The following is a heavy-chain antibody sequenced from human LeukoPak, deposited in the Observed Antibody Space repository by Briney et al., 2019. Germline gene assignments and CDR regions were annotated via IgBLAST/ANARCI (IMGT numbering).Heavy chain of an antibody. J-gene: IGHJ4*02. CDR3: ARDPGYSSQYYFDY. V-gene: IGHV3-21*01. Sequence: PGGSLRLSCAASGFTFSSYSMNWVRQAPGKGLEWVSSISSSSSYIYYADSVKGRFTISRDNAKNSLYLQMTSLRAEDTAVYYCARDPGYSSQYYFDYWGQGTLVTVSS. CDR2: ISSSSSYI. CDR1: GFTFSSYS. D-gene: IGHD5-18*01.